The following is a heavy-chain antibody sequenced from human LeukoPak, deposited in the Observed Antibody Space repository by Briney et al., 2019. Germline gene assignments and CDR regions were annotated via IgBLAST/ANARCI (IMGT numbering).Heavy chain of an antibody. J-gene: IGHJ3*02. D-gene: IGHD3-9*01. Sequence: GGSLRLSCAASGFTFSSYAMHWVRQAPGKGLEWVAIISKDGSNKYYADSVKGRFTISRDNSKNTLYLQMNSLRAEDTAVYYCTSEIQKGVAILTGYNDAFDIWGQGTMVTVSS. CDR3: TSEIQKGVAILTGYNDAFDI. V-gene: IGHV3-30-3*01. CDR2: ISKDGSNK. CDR1: GFTFSSYA.